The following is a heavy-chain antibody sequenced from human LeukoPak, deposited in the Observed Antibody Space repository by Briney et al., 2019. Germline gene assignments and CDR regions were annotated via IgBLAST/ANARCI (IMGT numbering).Heavy chain of an antibody. CDR3: ARGSAFDI. J-gene: IGHJ3*02. V-gene: IGHV4-59*01. Sequence: KPSETLSLTCTVSGGSISSYYWSWIRQPPGKGLEWIGYIYYSGSTNYSPSLKSRVSISVDTSKNQLSLKLSSVTAADTAMYYCARGSAFDIWGQGTMVTVSS. CDR1: GGSISSYY. CDR2: IYYSGST.